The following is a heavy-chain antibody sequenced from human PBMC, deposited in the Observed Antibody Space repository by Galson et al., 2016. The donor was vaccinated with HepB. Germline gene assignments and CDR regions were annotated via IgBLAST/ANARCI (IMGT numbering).Heavy chain of an antibody. J-gene: IGHJ4*02. CDR1: GFTFGDYS. V-gene: IGHV3-49*04. CDR2: IRSEAYGETT. CDR3: TRDRYSGYANFFDY. Sequence: SLRLSCAGSGFTFGDYSLNWVRQAPGKGLEWVSFIRSEAYGETTEYAASVKGRFTIPRDDSKSIAYLQMNSLKTEDTTVYHGTRDRYSGYANFFDYWGRGALVTVSS. D-gene: IGHD5-12*01.